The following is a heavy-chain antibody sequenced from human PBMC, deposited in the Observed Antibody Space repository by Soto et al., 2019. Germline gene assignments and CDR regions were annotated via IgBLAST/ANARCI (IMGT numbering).Heavy chain of an antibody. Sequence: SGPTLVNPTETLTLTCTVSGFSLSNARMVVGWIRQPPGKALEWLEHIFSNDEKSYSTSLKSRLTISKDTSKSQVVLTMTNMDPVDTATYYCARIVEVRAANFYYYYGMDVWGQGTTVTVSS. CDR1: GFSLSNARMV. CDR3: ARIVEVRAANFYYYYGMDV. D-gene: IGHD1-1*01. J-gene: IGHJ6*02. CDR2: IFSNDEK. V-gene: IGHV2-26*01.